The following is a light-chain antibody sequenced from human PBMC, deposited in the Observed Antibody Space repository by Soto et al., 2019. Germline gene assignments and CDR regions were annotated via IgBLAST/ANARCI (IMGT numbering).Light chain of an antibody. CDR2: GAS. J-gene: IGKJ1*01. CDR3: QQYNNWQRT. CDR1: QSVSSN. Sequence: EIVLTHSPGTLSLSPGERATLSCRASQSVSSNLAWYQQKPGQAPRLLIYGASTRATGIPARFSGSGSGTEFTLTISSLQSEDFAVYYCQQYNNWQRTFGQGTKVDIK. V-gene: IGKV3-15*01.